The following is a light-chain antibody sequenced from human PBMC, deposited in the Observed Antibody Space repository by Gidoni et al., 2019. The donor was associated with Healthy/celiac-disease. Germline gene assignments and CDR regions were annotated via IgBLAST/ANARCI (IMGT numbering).Light chain of an antibody. V-gene: IGLV1-40*01. CDR2: GNS. Sequence: QSVLTQPPSVSGAPGQRGTISCTGSSSNIGAGYDVHWYQQLPGTAPKLLIYGNSNRPSGVPDRFSGSKSGTSASLAITGLQAEDEADYYCQSYDSSLSPYVVFGGGTKLTVL. J-gene: IGLJ2*01. CDR1: SSNIGAGYD. CDR3: QSYDSSLSPYVV.